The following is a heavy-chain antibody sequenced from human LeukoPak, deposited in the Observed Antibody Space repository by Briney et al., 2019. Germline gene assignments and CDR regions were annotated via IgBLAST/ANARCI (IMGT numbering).Heavy chain of an antibody. Sequence: SETLSLTCAVYGGSFSGYYWGWIRQPPGKGLEWIGEINHSGSTNYNPSLKSRVTISVDTSKNQFSLKLSSVTTADTAVYYCARVPVLLWFGEAWWFDPWGQGTLVTVSS. CDR2: INHSGST. D-gene: IGHD3-10*01. J-gene: IGHJ5*02. V-gene: IGHV4-34*01. CDR3: ARVPVLLWFGEAWWFDP. CDR1: GGSFSGYY.